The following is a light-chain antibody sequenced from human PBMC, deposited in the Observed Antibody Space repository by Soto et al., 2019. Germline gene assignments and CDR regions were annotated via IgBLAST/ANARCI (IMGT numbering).Light chain of an antibody. J-gene: IGKJ1*01. V-gene: IGKV1-8*01. CDR1: HDIGTY. CDR2: DAS. Sequence: AIRMTQSPSSFSASTGDRVSITCRATHDIGTYLAWYQQIPGKAPKLLIYDASTLQTGVPSRFSGSGSGTEFTLTISSLQPDDFATYYCQQYVTAFRTFGQGTKVDIK. CDR3: QQYVTAFRT.